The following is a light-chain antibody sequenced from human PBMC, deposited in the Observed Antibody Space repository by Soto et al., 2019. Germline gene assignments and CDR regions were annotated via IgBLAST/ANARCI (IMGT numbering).Light chain of an antibody. CDR2: KAS. J-gene: IGKJ1*01. V-gene: IGKV1-5*03. CDR1: KTISSW. CDR3: QHYNSYSEA. Sequence: DVQMTQCPSTQYGSVGDRVTITCRASKTISSWLAWYQQKPGKAPKLLIYKASTLKSGVPSRFSGSGSGTEFTLTISSLQPDDFATYYCQHYNSYSEAFGQGTKV.